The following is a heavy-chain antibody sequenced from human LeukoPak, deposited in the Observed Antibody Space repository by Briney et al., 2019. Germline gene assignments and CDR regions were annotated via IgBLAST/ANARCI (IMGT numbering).Heavy chain of an antibody. CDR3: ARADSSGYYYPNYFDC. CDR2: IKKDGSEK. Sequence: PGGSLRLSCAASGFTFSSHWMSWVRQAPGKGLEWVANIKKDGSEKYYVDAVKGRFTISRDNAKTSLYLQMNSLRAEDTAVYYCARADSSGYYYPNYFDCWGQGTLVTVSS. V-gene: IGHV3-7*01. CDR1: GFTFSSHW. J-gene: IGHJ4*02. D-gene: IGHD3-22*01.